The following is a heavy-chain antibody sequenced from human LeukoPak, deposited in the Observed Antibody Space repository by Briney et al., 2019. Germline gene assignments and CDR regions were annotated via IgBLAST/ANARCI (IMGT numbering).Heavy chain of an antibody. Sequence: SETLSLTCTVSGGSISSYYWSWLRQPPGKGLEWIGFIYYSGITDYSPSLKSRVTISVDTSKNQFSLKLTSVTAADTAVYHCARVGMGSFDIWGQGTMVIVSS. CDR1: GGSISSYY. V-gene: IGHV4-59*01. CDR3: ARVGMGSFDI. D-gene: IGHD7-27*01. CDR2: IYYSGIT. J-gene: IGHJ3*02.